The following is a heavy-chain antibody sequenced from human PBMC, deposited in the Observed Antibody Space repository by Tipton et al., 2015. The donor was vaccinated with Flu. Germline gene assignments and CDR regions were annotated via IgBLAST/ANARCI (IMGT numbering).Heavy chain of an antibody. D-gene: IGHD3-16*01. V-gene: IGHV4-59*01. CDR1: GGSISSYY. CDR2: IYYSGST. Sequence: TLSLTCTVSGGSISSYYWSWIRQPPGKGLEWIGYIYYSGSTNYNPSLKSRVTISVDTSKNQFSLKLSSVTAADTAMYYCARVVFRGTVPRSQVFAYWGREPLAPVSS. CDR3: ARVVFRGTVPRSQVFAY. J-gene: IGHJ4*02.